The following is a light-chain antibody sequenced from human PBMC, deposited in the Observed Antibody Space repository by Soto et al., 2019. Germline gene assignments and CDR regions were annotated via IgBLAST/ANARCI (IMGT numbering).Light chain of an antibody. CDR2: WAS. Sequence: DIVMTQSPDSLAVSLGERATMHCKSSQTVFYGINKKNYLAWYQHKPGQPPKLLIYWASTRESGVPDRFSGSGSGTDFTLTINSLQPEDFATYYCQQTLSFPPTFGQGTKV. V-gene: IGKV4-1*01. J-gene: IGKJ1*01. CDR1: QTVFYGINKKNY. CDR3: QQTLSFPPT.